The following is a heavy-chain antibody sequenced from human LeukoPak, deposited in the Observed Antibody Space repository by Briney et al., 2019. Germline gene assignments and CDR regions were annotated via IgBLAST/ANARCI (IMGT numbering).Heavy chain of an antibody. Sequence: GASVKVSCKASGGTFSSYTISWVRQAPGQGLEWMGRIIPILGIANYAQKFQGRVTITADKSTSTAYMELSSLRSEDTAVYYCARAVKQWLVGYAFDIWGQGTMVTVSS. J-gene: IGHJ3*02. CDR1: GGTFSSYT. CDR2: IIPILGIA. D-gene: IGHD6-19*01. V-gene: IGHV1-69*02. CDR3: ARAVKQWLVGYAFDI.